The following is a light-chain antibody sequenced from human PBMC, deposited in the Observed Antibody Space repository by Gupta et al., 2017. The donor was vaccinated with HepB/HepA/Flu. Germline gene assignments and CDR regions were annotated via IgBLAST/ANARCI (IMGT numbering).Light chain of an antibody. CDR3: QQTYSTPWT. CDR1: QTIRTY. J-gene: IGKJ1*01. V-gene: IGKV1-39*01. CDR2: AAS. Sequence: DIQMTQSPSSLSAFLGDRVTITCRPSQTIRTYLNWYQQKPGKAPQFLISAASRLQGGVPSRFSGSGFDTDFTLTSNGLQPEDLGTYYCQQTYSTPWTFGQGTKVEI.